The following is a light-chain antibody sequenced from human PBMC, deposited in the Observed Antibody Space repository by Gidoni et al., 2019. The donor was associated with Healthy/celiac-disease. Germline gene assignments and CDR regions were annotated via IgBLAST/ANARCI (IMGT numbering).Light chain of an antibody. V-gene: IGKV3-20*01. CDR3: QQYVTSPLT. CDR1: QSVSSNS. Sequence: EIVLTQSPGTLSLSPGERATLSCRASQSVSSNSLAWYQQQPGQAPRLLIYDTSSRATGIPDRFSGSGSGTDFTLTISRLEPEDFAVYYCQQYVTSPLTFGGGTKVEIK. CDR2: DTS. J-gene: IGKJ4*01.